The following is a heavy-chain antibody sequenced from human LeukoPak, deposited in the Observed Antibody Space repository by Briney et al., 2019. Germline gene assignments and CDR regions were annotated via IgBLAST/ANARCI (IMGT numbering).Heavy chain of an antibody. D-gene: IGHD6-13*01. CDR1: GYTFTSFY. J-gene: IGHJ6*02. V-gene: IGHV1-46*01. CDR3: AREPSSSWYDYHYHGMDV. CDR2: INPSGGST. Sequence: PAASVKVSCKAYGYTFTSFYIHWVRQAPGQGLEWMGIINPSGGSTTYAQKFQGRVTMTRDTSTSTVYMELSSLSSEDTAVYYCAREPSSSWYDYHYHGMDVWGQGTTVTVSS.